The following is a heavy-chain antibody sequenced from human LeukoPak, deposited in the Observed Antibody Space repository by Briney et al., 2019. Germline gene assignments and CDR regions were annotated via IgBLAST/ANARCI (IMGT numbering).Heavy chain of an antibody. D-gene: IGHD5-24*01. CDR2: ISSSSSYI. CDR3: ARDSVVEMATIETPYFDY. CDR1: GFTFSSYW. Sequence: GGSLRLSCAASGFTFSSYWMNWVRQAPGKGLEWVSSISSSSSYIYYADSVKGRFTISRDNAKNSLYLQMNSLRAEDTAVYYCARDSVVEMATIETPYFDYWGQGTLVTVSS. J-gene: IGHJ4*02. V-gene: IGHV3-21*01.